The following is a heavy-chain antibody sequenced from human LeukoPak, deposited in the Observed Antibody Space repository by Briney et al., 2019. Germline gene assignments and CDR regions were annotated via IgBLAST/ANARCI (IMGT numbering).Heavy chain of an antibody. D-gene: IGHD3-3*01. J-gene: IGHJ4*02. Sequence: SETLSLTCTVSGGSISSRNYYWAWIRQPPGKGLEWIGSIYYSGSTYYESSLKSRVTLSVDTSQNQFSLNLSSVTAADTAVYYCARTYYDRLSGYYVDRYDYWGQGTLATVSS. CDR1: GGSISSRNYY. CDR2: IYYSGST. CDR3: ARTYYDRLSGYYVDRYDY. V-gene: IGHV4-39*07.